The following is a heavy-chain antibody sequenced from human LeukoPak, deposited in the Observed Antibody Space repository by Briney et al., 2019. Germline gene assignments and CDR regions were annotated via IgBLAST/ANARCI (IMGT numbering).Heavy chain of an antibody. CDR3: AKGEFGRGWPN. Sequence: PGRSLRLSCAASGFTFSSYALNWVRQAPRKGLEYVSGISNNGVNRNYADSVKGRFTISRDNSKNTLYLQMNSLRAEDTAVYYCAKGEFGRGWPNWGQGTLVTVSS. CDR1: GFTFSSYA. CDR2: ISNNGVNR. D-gene: IGHD6-19*01. J-gene: IGHJ4*02. V-gene: IGHV3-23*01.